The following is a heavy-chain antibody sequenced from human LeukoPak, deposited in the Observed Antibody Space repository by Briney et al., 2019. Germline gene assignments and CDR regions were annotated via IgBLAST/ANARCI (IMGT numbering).Heavy chain of an antibody. CDR3: AREALGYCSSTSCYPFDY. Sequence: ASVKVSCKASGGTFSSYAISWVRQAPGQGLEWMGRIIPILGIANYAQKFQGRVTITADKSTSTAYMELSSLRSEDTAVYYCAREALGYCSSTSCYPFDYWGQGTLVTVSS. D-gene: IGHD2-2*01. J-gene: IGHJ4*02. CDR2: IIPILGIA. CDR1: GGTFSSYA. V-gene: IGHV1-69*04.